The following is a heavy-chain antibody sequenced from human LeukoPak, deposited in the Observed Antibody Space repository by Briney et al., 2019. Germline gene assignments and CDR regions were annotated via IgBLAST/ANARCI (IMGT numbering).Heavy chain of an antibody. CDR3: ARARSSGSYYNFDY. CDR2: IKQDGSEK. V-gene: IGHV3-7*01. D-gene: IGHD3-10*01. Sequence: PGGSLRLSCAASGFTFSSYWMSWVRQAPGKGLEWVANIKQDGSEKYYMDSVKGRFTISRDNAKNSLYLQMNSLRAEDTAVYYCARARSSGSYYNFDYWGQGTLVTVSS. J-gene: IGHJ4*02. CDR1: GFTFSSYW.